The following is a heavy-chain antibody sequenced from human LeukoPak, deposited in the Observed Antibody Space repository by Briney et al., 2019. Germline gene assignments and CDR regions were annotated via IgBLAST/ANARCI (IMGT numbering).Heavy chain of an antibody. D-gene: IGHD2-2*01. Sequence: SVKVSCKASGGTFSSYAISWVRQAPGQGLEWMGGIIPIFGTANYAQKFQGRVTITADESTSTAYMELSSLRSEDTAVYYCARDPPPGIVVGFDYWGQGTLVTVSS. CDR2: IIPIFGTA. V-gene: IGHV1-69*01. CDR1: GGTFSSYA. CDR3: ARDPPPGIVVGFDY. J-gene: IGHJ4*02.